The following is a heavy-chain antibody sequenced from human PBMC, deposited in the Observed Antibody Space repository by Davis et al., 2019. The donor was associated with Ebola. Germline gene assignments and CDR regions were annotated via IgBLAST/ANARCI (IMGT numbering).Heavy chain of an antibody. D-gene: IGHD3-3*01. Sequence: PGGSLRLSCTDSVITFSSYAMTWVRQAPGKGLEWVSAISGMGGSTYYADSVKGRFTISRDNSKKTLYLQMNSLRAEDTAVYYCAKSGLSFGVVKYHYGMDVWGKGTTVTVSS. CDR1: VITFSSYA. J-gene: IGHJ6*04. CDR3: AKSGLSFGVVKYHYGMDV. V-gene: IGHV3-23*01. CDR2: ISGMGGST.